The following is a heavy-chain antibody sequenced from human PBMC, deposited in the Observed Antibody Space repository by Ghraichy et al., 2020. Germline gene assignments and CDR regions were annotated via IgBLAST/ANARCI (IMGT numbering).Heavy chain of an antibody. J-gene: IGHJ4*02. CDR2: IKPDGSAK. D-gene: IGHD4-11*01. Sequence: LSLTCAASGFTFSTSWMTWVRQAPGKGLEWVAIIKPDGSAKNYVDSVKGRFTISRDNAKNSLFLQMNSLRAEDTAIYYCARQAYSDFYWGQGTLVTVSS. CDR1: GFTFSTSW. CDR3: ARQAYSDFY. V-gene: IGHV3-7*01.